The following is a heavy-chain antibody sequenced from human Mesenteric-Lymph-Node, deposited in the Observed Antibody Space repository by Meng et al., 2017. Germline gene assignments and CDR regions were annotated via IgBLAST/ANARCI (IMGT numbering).Heavy chain of an antibody. D-gene: IGHD4-17*01. Sequence: GESLKISCAASGLNLDQHGMHWVRQAPGKGLEWVSYISSSGSTIYYADSVKGRFTISRDNAKNSLYLQMNSLRAEDTAVYYCARATVTTNDAFDIWGQGTMVTVSS. CDR1: GLNLDQHG. CDR3: ARATVTTNDAFDI. CDR2: ISSSGSTI. V-gene: IGHV3-48*04. J-gene: IGHJ3*02.